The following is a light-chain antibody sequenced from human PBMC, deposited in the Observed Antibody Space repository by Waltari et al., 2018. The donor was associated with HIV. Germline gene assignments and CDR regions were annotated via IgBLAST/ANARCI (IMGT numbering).Light chain of an antibody. CDR3: QTWDNSAGV. J-gene: IGLJ2*01. V-gene: IGLV3-1*01. CDR2: ADK. CDR1: NLGEKL. Sequence: SYELTQPSSVSVSPGQTVRIPCSGDNLGEKLVCWYQQKPGQSPLLLIYADKKRPSGIPERFAASNSGNTATLAITETQTMDEADYYCQTWDNSAGVFGGGTKLTVL.